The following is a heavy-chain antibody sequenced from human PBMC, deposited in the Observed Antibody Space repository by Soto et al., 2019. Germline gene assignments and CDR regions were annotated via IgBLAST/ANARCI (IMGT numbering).Heavy chain of an antibody. Sequence: QVQLQESGPGLVKPSETLSLTCTVSGGSIRSYYWSWVRQPPGKGLEWIGYMWNSGSTKYTPSLMSRVTISVDTSKNQFSLKLSCVTAADTAVYYCARESGGSHGAFDYWGQGILVTVSS. CDR3: ARESGGSHGAFDY. D-gene: IGHD5-18*01. CDR1: GGSIRSYY. CDR2: MWNSGST. J-gene: IGHJ4*02. V-gene: IGHV4-59*01.